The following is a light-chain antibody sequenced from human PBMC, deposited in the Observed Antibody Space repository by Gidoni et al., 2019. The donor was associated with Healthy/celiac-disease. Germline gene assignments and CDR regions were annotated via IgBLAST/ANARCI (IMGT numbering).Light chain of an antibody. J-gene: IGLJ2*01. Sequence: QSVLTQPPSVSEAPGQKVTISGSGSSSNMGNNYVSWYQQLPGTAPKLLIYDNNKRPSGIPDRFSGSKSGTSATLGITGLQTGDEADYYCGTWDSSLSAVVFGGGTKLPV. V-gene: IGLV1-51*01. CDR3: GTWDSSLSAVV. CDR2: DNN. CDR1: SSNMGNNY.